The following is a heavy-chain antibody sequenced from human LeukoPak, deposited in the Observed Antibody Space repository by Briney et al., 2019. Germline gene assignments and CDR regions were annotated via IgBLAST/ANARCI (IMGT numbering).Heavy chain of an antibody. J-gene: IGHJ4*02. D-gene: IGHD5-18*01. CDR2: ISGSVGTT. V-gene: IGHV3-23*01. Sequence: GGSLRLSCAASGFTFSNYAMSWVRQAPEKGLEWVSAISGSVGTTYYADSVKGRFTISRDNSKNTLSLQMNSLRAEDTAVYFCARAISGYNYGLDYWGQETLVTVSS. CDR1: GFTFSNYA. CDR3: ARAISGYNYGLDY.